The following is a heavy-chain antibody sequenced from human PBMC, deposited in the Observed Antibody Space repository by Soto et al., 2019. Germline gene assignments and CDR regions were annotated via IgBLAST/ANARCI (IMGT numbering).Heavy chain of an antibody. D-gene: IGHD2-8*02. Sequence: LGESLKISCKGSGYSFTTHWIGWVRQMPGKGLEWMGIIYPGDSDTKYSPSFQGQVTISADKSISTAYLQWSSLEASDTAMYYCARLLAKYYYYYGMDVWGQGTTVTVSS. J-gene: IGHJ6*02. CDR3: ARLLAKYYYYYGMDV. V-gene: IGHV5-51*01. CDR2: IYPGDSDT. CDR1: GYSFTTHW.